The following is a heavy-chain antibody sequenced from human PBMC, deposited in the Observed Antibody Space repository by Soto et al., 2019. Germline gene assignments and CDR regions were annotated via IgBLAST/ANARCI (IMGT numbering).Heavy chain of an antibody. CDR1: GGSFSCYY. V-gene: IGHV4-34*01. Sequence: PSETLSLTCAVYGGSFSCYYWSWSRQPPGKGLEGSGEINHSGSTNYNPSLKSRVTISVDTSKNQFSLKLSCVTAADTAVYYCARXLEWQWLVQDYYYGMDVWGLGTTVTVSS. D-gene: IGHD6-19*01. CDR2: INHSGST. J-gene: IGHJ6*02. CDR3: ARXLEWQWLVQDYYYGMDV.